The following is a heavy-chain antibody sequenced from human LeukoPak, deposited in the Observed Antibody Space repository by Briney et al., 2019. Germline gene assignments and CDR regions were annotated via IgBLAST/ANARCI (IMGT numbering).Heavy chain of an antibody. J-gene: IGHJ6*02. D-gene: IGHD3-22*01. CDR2: IYYSGST. CDR3: ARHGDGRYYYDK. Sequence: SETLSLTCTVSGGSISSYYWSWIRQPPGKGLEWIGYIYYSGSTNYNPSLKSRVTISVDTSKNQFSLKLSSVTAADTAVYYCARHGDGRYYYDKWGQGTTVTVSS. V-gene: IGHV4-59*08. CDR1: GGSISSYY.